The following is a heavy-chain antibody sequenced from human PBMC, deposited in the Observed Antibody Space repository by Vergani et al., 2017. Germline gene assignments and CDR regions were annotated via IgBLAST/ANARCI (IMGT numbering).Heavy chain of an antibody. CDR2: IIPIFGTA. Sequence: QVQLVQSGAEVKKPGSSVKVSCKASGGTFSSYAISWVRQAPGQGLEWMGGIIPIFGTANYAQKFQGRVTITADESTSTAYMELSSLRSEDTAVYYCASALLWAAMSHLYYFDYWGQGTLVTVSS. CDR3: ASALLWAAMSHLYYFDY. CDR1: GGTFSSYA. J-gene: IGHJ4*02. V-gene: IGHV1-69*12. D-gene: IGHD3-10*01.